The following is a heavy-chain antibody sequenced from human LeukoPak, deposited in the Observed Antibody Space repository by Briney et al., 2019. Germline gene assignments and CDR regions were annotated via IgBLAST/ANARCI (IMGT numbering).Heavy chain of an antibody. CDR1: GGSISSGSYY. D-gene: IGHD3-9*01. V-gene: IGHV4-61*02. J-gene: IGHJ4*02. Sequence: SETLSLTCTVSGGSISSGSYYWSWIRQPAGKGLEWIGRIYTSGSTNYNPSLKSRVTISVDTSKNQFSLKLSSVTAADTAVYYCASTPDYDILTIDYWGQGTLVTVSS. CDR3: ASTPDYDILTIDY. CDR2: IYTSGST.